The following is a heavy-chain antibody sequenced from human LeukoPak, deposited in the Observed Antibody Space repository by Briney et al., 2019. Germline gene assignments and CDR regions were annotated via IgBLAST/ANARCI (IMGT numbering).Heavy chain of an antibody. CDR1: GFTVSSSS. V-gene: IGHV3-53*01. D-gene: IGHD5-18*01. J-gene: IGHJ4*02. CDR3: VRGSYSYGYYSFDC. CDR2: IYSGSST. Sequence: GGSLRLSCAASGFTVSSSSMSWVRQAPGKGLEWVSIIYSGSSTYSADSVKGRFTISRDNSKNTLYLQMNGLRAEDTAVYYCVRGSYSYGYYSFDCWGQGTLVTVSS.